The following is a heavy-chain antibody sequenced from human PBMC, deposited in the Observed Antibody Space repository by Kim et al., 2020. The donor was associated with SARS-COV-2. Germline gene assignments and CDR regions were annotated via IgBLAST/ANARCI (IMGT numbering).Heavy chain of an antibody. CDR3: AIVDVRYAVDY. V-gene: IGHV1-18*01. CDR2: ISPHNGNT. J-gene: IGHJ4*02. D-gene: IGHD3-16*01. Sequence: ASVKVSCKGFGYTFTNYGISWVRQAPGQGLEWMGGISPHNGNTNYVQKFQGGFTMTTDTSTATAYMELRSLRSDDTAVYYFAIVDVRYAVDYWGQGTLVTVSS. CDR1: GYTFTNYG.